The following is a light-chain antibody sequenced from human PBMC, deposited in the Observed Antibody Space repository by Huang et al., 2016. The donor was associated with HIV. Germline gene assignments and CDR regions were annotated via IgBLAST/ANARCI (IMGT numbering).Light chain of an antibody. CDR1: QSIKKY. V-gene: IGKV1-39*01. J-gene: IGKJ3*01. Sequence: DIQMTQSPSYLSASVGVRVTITCRASQSIKKYLNWYQQKPGKAPKLLIHGASSLQSGVPPRCSGSGSGTDFTLTISSLQPEDFATYYCQQSYSTLLFTFGPGTKVDI. CDR2: GAS. CDR3: QQSYSTLLFT.